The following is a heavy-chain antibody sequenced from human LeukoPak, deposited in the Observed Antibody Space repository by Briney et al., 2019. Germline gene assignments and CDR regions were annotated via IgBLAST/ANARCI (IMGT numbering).Heavy chain of an antibody. CDR3: ARVQSPWYSSGWYRYFDY. V-gene: IGHV3-7*01. CDR1: GFTFSSYW. J-gene: IGHJ4*02. CDR2: IRQDGSEK. Sequence: GRSLRLSCAASGFTFSSYWMSWVRQAPGKGLEWVANIRQDGSEKYYVDSVKGRFTISRDNAKNSLYLQMNSLRAEDTAVYYCARVQSPWYSSGWYRYFDYGGQGTLVTVSS. D-gene: IGHD6-19*01.